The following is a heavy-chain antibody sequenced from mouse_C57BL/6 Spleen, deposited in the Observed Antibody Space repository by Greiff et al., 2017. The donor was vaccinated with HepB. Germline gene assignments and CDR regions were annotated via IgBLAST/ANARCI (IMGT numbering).Heavy chain of an antibody. CDR3: AREGDGFSHPY. Sequence: QVHVKQPGAELVKPGASVKLSCKASGYTFTSYWMHWVKQRPGQGLEWIGMIHPNSGSTNYNEKFKSKATLTVDKSSSTAYMQLSSLTSEDSAVYYCAREGDGFSHPYWGQGTLVTVSA. D-gene: IGHD2-3*01. J-gene: IGHJ3*01. CDR1: GYTFTSYW. V-gene: IGHV1-64*01. CDR2: IHPNSGST.